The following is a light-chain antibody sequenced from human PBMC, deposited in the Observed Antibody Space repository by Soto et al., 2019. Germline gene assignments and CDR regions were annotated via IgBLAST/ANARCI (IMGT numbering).Light chain of an antibody. Sequence: IVLTQSPGTLSLSPGSRVTLSCRASQIVTTRLAWYQHKPGQPPRLLMSGASTRASDVPVRFSGSGSGTDFTLMISRLEPVDFALYYCQQYGGSPITFGLGTRLEIK. CDR3: QQYGGSPIT. CDR1: QIVTTR. J-gene: IGKJ5*01. V-gene: IGKV3-20*01. CDR2: GAS.